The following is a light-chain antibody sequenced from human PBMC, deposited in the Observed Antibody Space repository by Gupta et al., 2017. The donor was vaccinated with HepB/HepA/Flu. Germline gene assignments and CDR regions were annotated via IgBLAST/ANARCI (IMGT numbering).Light chain of an antibody. CDR3: QHYVSAPIT. CDR2: GAS. J-gene: IGKJ5*01. CDR1: QSISASKY. Sequence: EIVLTQSPGTLSLSPGERATLSCRASQSISASKYLAWYQQKPGQAPRLLIYGASNRATGIPDRFSGSGSGTDFTLSIGSLEPEDFAVYHCQHYVSAPITFGQGTRLEMK. V-gene: IGKV3-20*01.